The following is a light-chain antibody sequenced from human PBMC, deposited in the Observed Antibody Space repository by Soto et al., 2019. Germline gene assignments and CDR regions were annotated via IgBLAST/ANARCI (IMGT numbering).Light chain of an antibody. CDR3: QQSYTYPWT. V-gene: IGKV1-5*03. CDR2: KAS. J-gene: IGKJ1*01. CDR1: QTISSW. Sequence: DIQMTQSPSTLSGSVGDRVTITSRASQTISSWLAWYQQKPGKAPKLLIYKASTLQSGVPSRFSGSGSGTEFTLTISSLQADDIATYFCQQSYTYPWTFGQGTKVDIK.